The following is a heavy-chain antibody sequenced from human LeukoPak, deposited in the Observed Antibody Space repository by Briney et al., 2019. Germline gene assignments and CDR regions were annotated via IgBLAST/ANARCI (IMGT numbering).Heavy chain of an antibody. D-gene: IGHD2/OR15-2a*01. CDR1: GFTVSSNY. CDR2: IYSGGST. V-gene: IGHV3-66*01. Sequence: GGSLRLSCAASGFTVSSNYMSWVRQAPGKGLEWVSVIYSGGSTYYADSVKGRFTISRDNSKNTLYLQMNSLKTEDTAVYYCTVEYDLAFDYWGQGTLVTVSS. CDR3: TVEYDLAFDY. J-gene: IGHJ4*02.